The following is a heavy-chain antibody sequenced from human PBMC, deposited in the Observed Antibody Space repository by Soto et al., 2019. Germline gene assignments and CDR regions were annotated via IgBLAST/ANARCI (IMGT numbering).Heavy chain of an antibody. D-gene: IGHD3-22*01. CDR1: GYTFTSYY. V-gene: IGHV1-46*01. Sequence: ASVKVSCKASGYTFTSYYMHWLRQAPGQGLEWMGIINPSGGSTSYAQKFQGRVTMTRDTSTSTVYMELSSLRSEDTAVYYCAREVANYYDSSDYYLPYWGQGTLVTVSS. CDR3: AREVANYYDSSDYYLPY. J-gene: IGHJ4*02. CDR2: INPSGGST.